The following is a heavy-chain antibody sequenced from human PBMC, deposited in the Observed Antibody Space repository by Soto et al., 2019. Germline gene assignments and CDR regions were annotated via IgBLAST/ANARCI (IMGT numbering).Heavy chain of an antibody. V-gene: IGHV4-34*01. Sequence: QVQLQPWGAGLLKPSETLSLTCAVYGGSVSSGSYYWSWIRQPPGKRLEWIGEMSHSGGTHFNPSLKSRVIISVDTSKNQFSLKMSFVTAADTALYYCARVERGTATTVVDAFDIWGPGTIVTVSS. CDR3: ARVERGTATTVVDAFDI. CDR1: GGSVSSGSYY. D-gene: IGHD1-1*01. J-gene: IGHJ3*02. CDR2: MSHSGGT.